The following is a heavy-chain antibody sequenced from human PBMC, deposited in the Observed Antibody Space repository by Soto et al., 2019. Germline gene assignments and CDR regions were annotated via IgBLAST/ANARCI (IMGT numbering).Heavy chain of an antibody. V-gene: IGHV3-30*18. CDR2: ISYDGSNK. CDR3: AKGLRHSCYDYELDY. CDR1: GFTFSSYG. Sequence: QVQLVESGGGVVHPGRSLRLSCAASGFTFSSYGMHWVGQAPGKGLGGVAVISYDGSNKYYADSVKGRFTISRDNSKNTLYLQMNSLRAEDTAVYYCAKGLRHSCYDYELDYWGQGTLVTVSS. D-gene: IGHD5-12*01. J-gene: IGHJ4*02.